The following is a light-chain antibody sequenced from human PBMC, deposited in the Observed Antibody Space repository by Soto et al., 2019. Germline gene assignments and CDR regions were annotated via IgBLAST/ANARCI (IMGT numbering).Light chain of an antibody. V-gene: IGKV3-20*01. Sequence: EIVLTQSPGTLSLSPGERATLSCRASQSVSSTYLAWYQQKPGQAPRLLMYGASNRATGIPDRISGSGSGTDFTLTINRLEPEDCAVYFCQQYGRSPPFTFGQGTKVEIK. CDR1: QSVSSTY. CDR3: QQYGRSPPFT. CDR2: GAS. J-gene: IGKJ2*01.